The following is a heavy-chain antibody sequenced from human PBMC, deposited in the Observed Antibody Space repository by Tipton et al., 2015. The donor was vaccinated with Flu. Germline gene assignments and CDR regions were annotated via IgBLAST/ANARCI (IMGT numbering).Heavy chain of an antibody. J-gene: IGHJ4*02. Sequence: TLSLTCTVSGGSITDNHYYWNWIRQPAGKGLEWIGRMYVSGSTKYNPSLKSRVTMSVDTSKNQFSLKLSSVTAADTAVYYCARGSGSGTDVTFYFWGQGTLVTVSS. CDR1: GGSITDNHYY. D-gene: IGHD3-10*01. CDR2: MYVSGST. V-gene: IGHV4-61*02. CDR3: ARGSGSGTDVTFYF.